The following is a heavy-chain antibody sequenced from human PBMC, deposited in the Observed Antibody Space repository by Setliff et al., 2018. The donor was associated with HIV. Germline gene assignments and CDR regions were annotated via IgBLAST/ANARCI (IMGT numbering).Heavy chain of an antibody. CDR3: ARHRNLDRRGEAFDI. CDR2: IYYSGST. CDR1: GGSISSSSYY. D-gene: IGHD3-10*01. J-gene: IGHJ3*02. Sequence: PSETLSLTCTVSGGSISSSSYYWGWIRQPPGKGLEWIGSIYYSGSTYYNPSLKSRVTISVDTSKNQFSLKLSSVTAADTAVYYCARHRNLDRRGEAFDIWGRGTMVTVSS. V-gene: IGHV4-39*01.